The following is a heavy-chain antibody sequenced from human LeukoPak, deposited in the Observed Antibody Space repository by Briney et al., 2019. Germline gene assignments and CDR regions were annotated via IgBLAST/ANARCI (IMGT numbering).Heavy chain of an antibody. V-gene: IGHV3-23*01. CDR2: ISGSGGAT. CDR1: GITLSNYG. Sequence: GGSLRLSCVVSGITLSNYGMSWVRQAPGKGMEWVGGISGSGGATTYAHPLKPRSTISRAPPQTTLSLHMTSLSADDTPVYFCAKRGVVIRVILVGFHKEAYYFDSWGQGALVTVSS. CDR3: AKRGVVIRVILVGFHKEAYYFDS. D-gene: IGHD3-22*01. J-gene: IGHJ4*02.